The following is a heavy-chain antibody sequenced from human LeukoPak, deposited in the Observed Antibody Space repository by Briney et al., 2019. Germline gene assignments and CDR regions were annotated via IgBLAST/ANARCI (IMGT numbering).Heavy chain of an antibody. J-gene: IGHJ4*02. D-gene: IGHD6-13*01. CDR1: AFTFSSYE. Sequence: GGSLRLSCAASAFTFSSYEMNWVRQAPGKGLEWVSYISSSGSTIYYADSVKGRFTISRDNAKNSLYLQMNSLRAEDTAVYYCARMTYSSSWRDFDYWGQGTLVTVSS. V-gene: IGHV3-48*03. CDR2: ISSSGSTI. CDR3: ARMTYSSSWRDFDY.